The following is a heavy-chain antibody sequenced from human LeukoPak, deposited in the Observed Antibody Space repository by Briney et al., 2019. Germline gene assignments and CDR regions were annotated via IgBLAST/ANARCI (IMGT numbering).Heavy chain of an antibody. CDR1: GFTFITYA. CDR3: VKVGAVVTTPRYFDY. J-gene: IGHJ4*02. CDR2: LSGSGTIT. D-gene: IGHD3-22*01. Sequence: GGSLRLSCAASGFTFITYAMNWVRQAPGEGLEWVSALSGSGTITYYADSVKGRFTISRDNSKNTLHLQMNSLRAEDTAVYYCVKVGAVVTTPRYFDYWGQGTLVTVSS. V-gene: IGHV3-23*01.